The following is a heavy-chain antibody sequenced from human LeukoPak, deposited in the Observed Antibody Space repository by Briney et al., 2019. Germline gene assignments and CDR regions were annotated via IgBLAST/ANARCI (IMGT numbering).Heavy chain of an antibody. D-gene: IGHD6-19*01. CDR2: IYTSGST. CDR3: VREGHSSGWSHFDY. J-gene: IGHJ4*02. Sequence: PSETLSLTCTVSGGSISSYYWSWIRQPAGKGLEWIGRIYTSGSTSYNPSLKSRVTMSVDTSKNQFSLKLSSVTAADTAVYYCVREGHSSGWSHFDYWGQGTLVTVSS. CDR1: GGSISSYY. V-gene: IGHV4-4*07.